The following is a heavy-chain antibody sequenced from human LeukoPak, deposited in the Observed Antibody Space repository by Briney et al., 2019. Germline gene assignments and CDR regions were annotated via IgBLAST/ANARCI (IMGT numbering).Heavy chain of an antibody. CDR3: ARQTWIQLWLN. V-gene: IGHV4-39*01. J-gene: IGHJ4*02. CDR1: GGSISSSSYY. CDR2: IYYSGST. Sequence: KPSETLSLTCTVSGGSISSSSYYWGWLRQPPGKGLEWIGSIYYSGSTYYNPSLKSRVTISVDTSKNQFSLKLSSVTAADTAVYYCARQTWIQLWLNWGQGTLVTVSS. D-gene: IGHD5-18*01.